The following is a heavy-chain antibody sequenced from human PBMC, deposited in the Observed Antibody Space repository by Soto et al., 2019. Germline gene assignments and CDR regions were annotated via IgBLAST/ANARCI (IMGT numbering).Heavy chain of an antibody. CDR3: AKDGWCTSTKCYAVDFDY. CDR1: GLTFSNYG. Sequence: PGGSLRLSCEASGLTFSNYGVHWVRQAPGKGLEWVALVSTDGSNEYYAESVKGRFTVSRDNSKNTLYLQMNGLRAEDTTVYYCAKDGWCTSTKCYAVDFDYWGQGA. J-gene: IGHJ4*02. CDR2: VSTDGSNE. V-gene: IGHV3-30*18. D-gene: IGHD2-2*01.